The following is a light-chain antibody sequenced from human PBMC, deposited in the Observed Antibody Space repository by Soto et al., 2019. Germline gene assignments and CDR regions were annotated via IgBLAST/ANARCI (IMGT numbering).Light chain of an antibody. CDR2: AAS. CDR3: QKYNSAPRT. Sequence: DIQMTQSPSSLSASLGDRVTITCRASQGIGIYLAWYQQKPGKVPKLLIYAASTLQSGVPSRFSGREAGTDFTLTISSLQPEGVATYYCQKYNSAPRTFGQGTRVEI. V-gene: IGKV1-27*01. CDR1: QGIGIY. J-gene: IGKJ1*01.